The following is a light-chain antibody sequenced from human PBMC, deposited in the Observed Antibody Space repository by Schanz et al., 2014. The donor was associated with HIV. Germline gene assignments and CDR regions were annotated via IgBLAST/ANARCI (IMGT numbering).Light chain of an antibody. J-gene: IGKJ3*01. Sequence: EIVLTQSPGTLSVAPGERATLTCRASQYIHRNFLGWHQQKLGQAPRLVIFGASNRATGIPDRFSGSDSGTDFTLTISSLEPEDFAVYYCQQRSNWPLFTFSPGTKVDIK. CDR1: QYIHRNF. CDR3: QQRSNWPLFT. V-gene: IGKV3-11*01. CDR2: GAS.